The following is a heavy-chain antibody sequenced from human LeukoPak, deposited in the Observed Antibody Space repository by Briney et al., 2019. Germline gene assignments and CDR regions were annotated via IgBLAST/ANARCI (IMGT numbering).Heavy chain of an antibody. CDR3: AKDREDGIVATASGHDY. V-gene: IGHV3-30*02. J-gene: IGHJ4*02. Sequence: PGGSLRLSCAASGFSFNTYDMHWVRQAPGKGLEWVAFMRYDGSNKYYADSVKGRFTISRDNSKNTLYLQMNSLRAEDTAVYYCAKDREDGIVATASGHDYWGQGTLVTVSS. CDR2: MRYDGSNK. D-gene: IGHD5-12*01. CDR1: GFSFNTYD.